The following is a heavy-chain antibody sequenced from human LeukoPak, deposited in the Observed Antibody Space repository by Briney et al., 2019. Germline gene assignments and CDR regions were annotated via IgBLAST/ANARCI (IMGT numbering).Heavy chain of an antibody. CDR2: MNPNSGNT. J-gene: IGHJ6*02. D-gene: IGHD2-2*01. CDR3: ATRRYCSSTSCYGDYGMDV. V-gene: IGHV1-8*01. Sequence: GASVKVSCKASGYTFTSYDINWVRQATGQGLEWMGWMNPNSGNTNYAQKFQGRVTMTRDTSISTAYMELSRLRSDDTAVYYCATRRYCSSTSCYGDYGMDVWGQGTTVTVSS. CDR1: GYTFTSYD.